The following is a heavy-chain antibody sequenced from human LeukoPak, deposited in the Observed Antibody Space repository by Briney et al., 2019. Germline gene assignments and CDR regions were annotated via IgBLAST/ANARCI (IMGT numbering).Heavy chain of an antibody. V-gene: IGHV3-23*01. CDR3: AKKKRELRGFDY. CDR1: GGSISSYY. J-gene: IGHJ4*02. D-gene: IGHD1-7*01. CDR2: IGGSGGST. Sequence: PSETLSLTCTVSGGSISSYYWSWVRQAPGKGLEWVSVIGGSGGSTYYADSVKGRFTISRDNSKNTLYLQMSSLRAEDTAVYYCAKKKRELRGFDYWGQGTLVTVSS.